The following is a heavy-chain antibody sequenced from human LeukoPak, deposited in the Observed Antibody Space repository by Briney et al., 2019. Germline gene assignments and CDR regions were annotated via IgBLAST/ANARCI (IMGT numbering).Heavy chain of an antibody. V-gene: IGHV1-2*02. J-gene: IGHJ6*02. D-gene: IGHD3-22*01. CDR2: INPKIGGR. CDR3: ARARSSGYQGYGTDV. Sequence: RASVKVSCKASGYTFTDYYMHWVRQAPGQGFEWMGWINPKIGGRNYAQKFQGRVTMTRDTSINTAYMELSSLRSDDTAVYYCARARSSGYQGYGTDVWGQGTTVTVS. CDR1: GYTFTDYY.